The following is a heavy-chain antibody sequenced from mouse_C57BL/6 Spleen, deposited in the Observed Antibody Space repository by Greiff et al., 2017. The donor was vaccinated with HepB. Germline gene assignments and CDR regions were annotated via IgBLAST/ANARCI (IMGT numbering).Heavy chain of an antibody. V-gene: IGHV1-82*01. CDR3: ARSPPYSNYVSFDY. J-gene: IGHJ2*01. CDR1: GYAFSSSW. Sequence: QVQLQQSGPELVKPGASVKISCKASGYAFSSSWMNWVKQRPGKGLEWIGRIYPGDGDTNYNGKFKGKATLTADKSSSTAYMQLSSLTSEDSAVYFCARSPPYSNYVSFDYWGQGTTLTVSS. D-gene: IGHD2-5*01. CDR2: IYPGDGDT.